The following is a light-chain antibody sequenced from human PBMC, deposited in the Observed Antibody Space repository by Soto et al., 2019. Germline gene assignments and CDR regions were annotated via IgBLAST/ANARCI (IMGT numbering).Light chain of an antibody. J-gene: IGLJ1*01. CDR1: SSNLGDNT. V-gene: IGLV1-44*01. Sequence: QSVLTQPPSASGTLGQRVTISCSTSSSNLGDNTVNWYQQLPGTAPKLLIYSYDQRPSGVPDRFSGSKSGTSASLAISGLQSEDEAEYYCAAWDASLDGYVFGTGTKLTVL. CDR3: AAWDASLDGYV. CDR2: SYD.